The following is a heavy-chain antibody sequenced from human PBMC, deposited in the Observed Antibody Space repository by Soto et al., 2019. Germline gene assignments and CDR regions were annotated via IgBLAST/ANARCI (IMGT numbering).Heavy chain of an antibody. CDR3: ARDMGPSGDYGY. J-gene: IGHJ4*02. CDR2: IDPDGSQK. V-gene: IGHV3-7*03. CDR1: GFTFSTYW. D-gene: IGHD4-17*01. Sequence: EVQLVDSGGDLVQPGGSLRLSCAASGFTFSTYWMSWVRQAPGKGLEWVANIDPDGSQKYYVDSVKGRFTISRDNAKNSLYLQMNSLRAEDTVVYYCARDMGPSGDYGYWGQGTLVTVSS.